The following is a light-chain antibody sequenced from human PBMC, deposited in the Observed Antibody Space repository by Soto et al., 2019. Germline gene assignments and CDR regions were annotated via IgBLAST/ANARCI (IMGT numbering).Light chain of an antibody. Sequence: EIVMTQSPATLSVSPGERATLSSRASKSVSSSLGWYQQKPGQAPRLLIYGASTRAAGIPARFSGSGSGTEFTLTISSLQSEDFAVYYCQQYNNSPRTFGQGTKVEI. V-gene: IGKV3-15*01. CDR1: KSVSSS. CDR3: QQYNNSPRT. CDR2: GAS. J-gene: IGKJ1*01.